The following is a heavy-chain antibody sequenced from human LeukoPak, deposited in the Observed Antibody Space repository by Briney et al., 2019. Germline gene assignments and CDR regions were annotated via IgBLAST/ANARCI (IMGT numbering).Heavy chain of an antibody. CDR3: AKSPGSYSFYSYMDV. Sequence: GGSLRLSCAASRFTVSSKCMSWVRQAPGKGLQWVSVIYTDSTTYYANSVKGRFTISRDNSKNTLYLQMNSLRADDTAVYYCAKSPGSYSFYSYMDVWGQGTTVTVSS. CDR2: IYTDSTT. CDR1: RFTVSSKC. D-gene: IGHD1-26*01. V-gene: IGHV3-66*01. J-gene: IGHJ6*02.